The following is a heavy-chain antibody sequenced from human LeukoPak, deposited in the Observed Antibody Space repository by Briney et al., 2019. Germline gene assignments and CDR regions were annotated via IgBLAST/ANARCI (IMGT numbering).Heavy chain of an antibody. D-gene: IGHD3-22*01. CDR3: ARLMGITMTVVGTDAFDI. Sequence: SVKVSCKASGGTFSSYAISWVRQAPGQGLEWMGRIIPILGIANYAQKFQGRVTITADKSTSTAYMELSSLRSEDTAVYYCARLMGITMTVVGTDAFDIWGQGTMVTVSS. J-gene: IGHJ3*02. V-gene: IGHV1-69*04. CDR1: GGTFSSYA. CDR2: IIPILGIA.